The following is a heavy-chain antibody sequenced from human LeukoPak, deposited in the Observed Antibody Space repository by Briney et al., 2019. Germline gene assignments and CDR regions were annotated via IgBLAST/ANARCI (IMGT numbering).Heavy chain of an antibody. Sequence: HPGGSLRLSCAASGFTVSSKYMSWLRQAAGKGLEWVSVIYSGGSTYYADSVKGRFTISRDNSKNTLYLPMNSLRAEDTAVYYCARGYYYYMDVWGKGTTVTVSS. J-gene: IGHJ6*03. CDR2: IYSGGST. CDR3: ARGYYYYMDV. CDR1: GFTVSSKY. V-gene: IGHV3-53*01.